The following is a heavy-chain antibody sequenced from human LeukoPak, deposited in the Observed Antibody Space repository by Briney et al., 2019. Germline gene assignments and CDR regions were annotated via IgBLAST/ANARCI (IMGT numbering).Heavy chain of an antibody. CDR2: ISSSSSYI. D-gene: IGHD3-3*01. Sequence: GGSLRLSGAASGSTFSSYSMNWVRQAPGKGLEWVSSISSSSSYIYYADSVKGRFTISRDNAKNSLYLQMNSLRAEDTAVYYCARGPPRTYYDFWSGYLRCDYWGQGTLVTVSS. J-gene: IGHJ4*02. CDR1: GSTFSSYS. V-gene: IGHV3-21*01. CDR3: ARGPPRTYYDFWSGYLRCDY.